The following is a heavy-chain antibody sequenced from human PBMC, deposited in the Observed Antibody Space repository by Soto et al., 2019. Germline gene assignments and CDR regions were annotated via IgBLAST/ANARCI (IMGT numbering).Heavy chain of an antibody. Sequence: SVKVSCKASGGTFSSYTISWVRQAPGQGLEWMGRIIPILGIANYAQKFQGRVTITADKSTSTAYMELSSLRSEDTAVYYCAREENSGYDHYFDYWGQGTLVTVSS. V-gene: IGHV1-69*04. CDR1: GGTFSSYT. CDR2: IIPILGIA. CDR3: AREENSGYDHYFDY. D-gene: IGHD5-12*01. J-gene: IGHJ4*02.